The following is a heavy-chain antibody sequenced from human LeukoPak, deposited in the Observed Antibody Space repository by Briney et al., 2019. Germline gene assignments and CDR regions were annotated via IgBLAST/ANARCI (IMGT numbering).Heavy chain of an antibody. CDR1: GGSISSSNW. J-gene: IGHJ4*02. CDR3: ARSSMVRGVITLPFFDY. Sequence: SGTLSLTCAVSGGSISSSNWWSWVRQPPGKGLEWIGESYHSGSTNYNPSLKSRVTISVDKSKNQFSLKLSSVTAADTAVYYCARSSMVRGVITLPFFDYWGQGTLVTVSS. CDR2: SYHSGST. V-gene: IGHV4-4*02. D-gene: IGHD3-10*01.